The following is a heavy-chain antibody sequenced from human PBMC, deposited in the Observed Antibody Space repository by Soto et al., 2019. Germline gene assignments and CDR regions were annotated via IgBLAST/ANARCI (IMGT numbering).Heavy chain of an antibody. CDR3: AKRRALRNNLFFDR. CDR1: GFSINTGGVG. Sequence: QITLKESGQTLVNPTESLTLTCTLSGFSINTGGVGVGWIRQPPGKAPEWLALLYWNDDEWYSPSLSYRLSVTKDTSKKQVVLTMTHMNPADTGTYYCAKRRALRNNLFFDRWGQGALVTVSS. V-gene: IGHV2-5*01. CDR2: LYWNDDE. J-gene: IGHJ4*02.